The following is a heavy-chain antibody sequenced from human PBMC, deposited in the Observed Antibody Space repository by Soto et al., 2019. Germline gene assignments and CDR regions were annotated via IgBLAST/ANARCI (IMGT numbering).Heavy chain of an antibody. V-gene: IGHV3-23*01. D-gene: IGHD3-10*01. Sequence: GGSLRLSCLASGFTFSDYAMTWVRHVPGRGLEWVASLDGAGGSTYYADSVRGRFTISRDNSQNTLFLQMKRLTVDDTAIYYCTAPRDEYGSGVSWFTYGMDIWGQGTTVTVSS. CDR3: TAPRDEYGSGVSWFTYGMDI. CDR2: LDGAGGST. J-gene: IGHJ6*02. CDR1: GFTFSDYA.